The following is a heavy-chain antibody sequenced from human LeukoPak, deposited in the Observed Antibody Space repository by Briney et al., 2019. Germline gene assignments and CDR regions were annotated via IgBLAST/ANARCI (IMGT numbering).Heavy chain of an antibody. Sequence: GGSLRLSCAASGFTFSSYAMSWVRQAPGKGLEWVSSISSSSSYIYYADSVKGRFTISRDNAKNSLYLQMNSLRAEDTAVYYCARAGSRDGYNPDYWGQGTLVTVSS. CDR1: GFTFSSYA. V-gene: IGHV3-21*01. CDR2: ISSSSSYI. CDR3: ARAGSRDGYNPDY. D-gene: IGHD5-24*01. J-gene: IGHJ4*02.